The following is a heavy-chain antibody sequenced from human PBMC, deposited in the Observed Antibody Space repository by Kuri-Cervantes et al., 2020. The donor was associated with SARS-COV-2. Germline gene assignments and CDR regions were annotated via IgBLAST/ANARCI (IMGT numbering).Heavy chain of an antibody. CDR3: ARGGRHVTAPNPWAWGPKKKYDYFGMDV. CDR1: GFSFSNYD. CDR2: SNDTGDN. J-gene: IGHJ6*02. D-gene: IGHD5-12*01. V-gene: IGHV3-23*01. Sequence: GGSLRLSCEASGFSFSNYDMSWIRQVPGKGLELVTSSNDTGDNFYADAVKGRFFISRDNSRKTLNLVMNSLRVEETAVYYCARGGRHVTAPNPWAWGPKKKYDYFGMDVWGQGLMVTVSS.